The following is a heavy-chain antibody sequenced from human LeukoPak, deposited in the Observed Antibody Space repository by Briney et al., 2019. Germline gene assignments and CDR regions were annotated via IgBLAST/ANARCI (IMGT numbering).Heavy chain of an antibody. CDR2: IYYSGST. Sequence: PSETLSLTCTVSGGSISSSSYYWGWIRQPPGKGLEWIGSIYYSGSTYYNPSLKSRVTISVDTSKNQFSLKLSSVTAADTAVYYCARRTRIAVAGKIDYWGQGTLVTVSS. D-gene: IGHD6-19*01. V-gene: IGHV4-39*01. J-gene: IGHJ4*02. CDR1: GGSISSSSYY. CDR3: ARRTRIAVAGKIDY.